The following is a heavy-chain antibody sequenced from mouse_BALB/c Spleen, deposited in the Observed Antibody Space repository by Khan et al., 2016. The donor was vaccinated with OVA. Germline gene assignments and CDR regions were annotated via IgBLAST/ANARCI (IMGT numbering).Heavy chain of an antibody. Sequence: QVQLKQSGAELVKPGASVKLSCKASGYTFSSYYMYWVKQRPGQGLEWIGGINPSNDVTNFNEKFKTKATLTVDKSSSTAYMQLSSLTSEDSAVCYCTRSGYANPFAFWGQGTLVTVSA. V-gene: IGHV1S81*02. CDR1: GYTFSSYY. J-gene: IGHJ3*01. CDR2: INPSNDVT. CDR3: TRSGYANPFAF. D-gene: IGHD2-10*02.